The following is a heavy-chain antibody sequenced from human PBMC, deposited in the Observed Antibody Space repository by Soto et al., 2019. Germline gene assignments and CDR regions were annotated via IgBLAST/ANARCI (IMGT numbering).Heavy chain of an antibody. D-gene: IGHD1-1*01. Sequence: SVKVSCKASGGTFSSYAISWVRQAPGQGLEWMGGIIPIFGTANYAQKFQGRVTRTADESTSTAYMELSSLRSEDTAVHYCAKDPAGTGGVDWFDPWGQGTRVTVS. CDR1: GGTFSSYA. CDR3: AKDPAGTGGVDWFDP. V-gene: IGHV1-69*13. J-gene: IGHJ5*02. CDR2: IIPIFGTA.